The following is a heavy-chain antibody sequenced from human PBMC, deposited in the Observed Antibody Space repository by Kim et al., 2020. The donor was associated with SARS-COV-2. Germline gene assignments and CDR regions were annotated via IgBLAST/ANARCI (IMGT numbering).Heavy chain of an antibody. CDR3: ASSGSPLGGGGFDP. Sequence: ADSVKGRLTISRDNSKNTLYLQMNSLRAEDTAVYYCASSGSPLGGGGFDPWGQGTLVTVSS. D-gene: IGHD1-26*01. J-gene: IGHJ5*02. V-gene: IGHV3-30*01.